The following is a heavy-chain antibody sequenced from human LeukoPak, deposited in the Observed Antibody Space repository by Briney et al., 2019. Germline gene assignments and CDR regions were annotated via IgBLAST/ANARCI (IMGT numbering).Heavy chain of an antibody. D-gene: IGHD3-22*01. V-gene: IGHV4-34*01. CDR3: ARVSPWGYYDSSGYYYDY. J-gene: IGHJ4*02. Sequence: SETLSLTCAVYGGSFSGYYWSWIRQPPGKGLEWIGEINHSGSTNYNPSLKSRVTISVDTSKNQFSLKLSSVTAADAAVYYCARVSPWGYYDSSGYYYDYWGQGTLVTVSS. CDR2: INHSGST. CDR1: GGSFSGYY.